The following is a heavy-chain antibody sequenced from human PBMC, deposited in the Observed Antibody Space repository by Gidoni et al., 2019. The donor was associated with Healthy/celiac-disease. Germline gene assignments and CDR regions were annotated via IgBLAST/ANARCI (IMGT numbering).Heavy chain of an antibody. CDR1: GYSISSGYY. J-gene: IGHJ4*02. CDR3: AREDSSSWYAYFDY. Sequence: QVQLQESGPGLVTPSETLSLTCAVSGYSISSGYYWGWIRQPPGKGLEWIGSIYHSGSTYYNPSLKSRVTISVDTSKNQFSLKLSSVTAADTAVYYCAREDSSSWYAYFDYWGQGTLVTVSS. D-gene: IGHD6-13*01. V-gene: IGHV4-38-2*02. CDR2: IYHSGST.